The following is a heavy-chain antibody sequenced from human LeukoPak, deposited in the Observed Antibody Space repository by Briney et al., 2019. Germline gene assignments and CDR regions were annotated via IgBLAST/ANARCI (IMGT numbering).Heavy chain of an antibody. Sequence: GALRLSCSGSGITFSCYCIPWGRQAPGKGLEWGAVIWYYGSNKYYADSVKGRFTISRDNSKNTLYLQMNSLRAEDTAVYYCAGGEYDFWSGYYLGGLYWGQGTLVTVSS. CDR3: AGGEYDFWSGYYLGGLY. J-gene: IGHJ4*02. V-gene: IGHV3-33*01. CDR1: GITFSCYC. D-gene: IGHD3-3*01. CDR2: IWYYGSNK.